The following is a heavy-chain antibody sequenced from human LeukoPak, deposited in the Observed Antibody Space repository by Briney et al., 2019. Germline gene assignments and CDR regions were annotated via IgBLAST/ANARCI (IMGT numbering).Heavy chain of an antibody. CDR1: GFTVSDNY. Sequence: GGSLRLSCAASGFTVSDNYMSWVRQAPGTGLEWVSVMYSRGDTYYANSVKGRFTFSRDISKNTLYLQMNGLRTEDTAMYYCARDAPQVPAAGVLASWGQGTLVIVSS. J-gene: IGHJ5*02. CDR2: MYSRGDT. D-gene: IGHD6-13*01. V-gene: IGHV3-53*01. CDR3: ARDAPQVPAAGVLAS.